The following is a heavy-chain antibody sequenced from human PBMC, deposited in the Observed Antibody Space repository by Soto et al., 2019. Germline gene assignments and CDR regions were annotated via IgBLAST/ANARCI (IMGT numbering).Heavy chain of an antibody. Sequence: GASVKVSCKASGYTFTSYGISWVRQAPGQGLEWMGWISAYNGNTNYAQKLQGRVTMTTDTSTSTAYMELRSLRSDDTAVYYCARGGRYYDSSGYGDLDYWGQGTLVTVSS. CDR3: ARGGRYYDSSGYGDLDY. J-gene: IGHJ4*02. CDR2: ISAYNGNT. V-gene: IGHV1-18*01. D-gene: IGHD3-22*01. CDR1: GYTFTSYG.